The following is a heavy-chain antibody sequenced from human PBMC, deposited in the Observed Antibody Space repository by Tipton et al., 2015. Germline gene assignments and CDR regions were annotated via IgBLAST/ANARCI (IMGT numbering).Heavy chain of an antibody. Sequence: SLRLSCAASGFNFNSYAMSWVRQAPGKGLEWVSTISDSGGSTYYVDSVKGRFSISRDNSKNTLYLQMNSLRAEDTAVYYCARSWTHYGMDVWGQGTTVTVPS. V-gene: IGHV3-23*01. CDR2: ISDSGGST. D-gene: IGHD3-10*01. J-gene: IGHJ6*02. CDR1: GFNFNSYA. CDR3: ARSWTHYGMDV.